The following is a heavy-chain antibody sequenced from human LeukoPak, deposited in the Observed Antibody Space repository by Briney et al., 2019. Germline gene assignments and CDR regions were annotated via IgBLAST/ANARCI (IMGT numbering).Heavy chain of an antibody. Sequence: GGSLRLSCAASGFTFSSYGMHWVRQAPGKGLEWVAFIRYDGSNKYYADSVKGRFTISRDDSKNTLYLQMNSLRVEDTALYYCANVRKDGSNWDYFDYWGQGTMVTVSS. CDR2: IRYDGSNK. D-gene: IGHD5-24*01. V-gene: IGHV3-30*02. CDR1: GFTFSSYG. CDR3: ANVRKDGSNWDYFDY. J-gene: IGHJ4*02.